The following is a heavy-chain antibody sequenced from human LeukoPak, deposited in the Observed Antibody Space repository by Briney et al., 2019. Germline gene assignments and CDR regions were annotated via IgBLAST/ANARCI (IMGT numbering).Heavy chain of an antibody. V-gene: IGHV3-30*18. CDR2: ISYDGGNI. Sequence: GGSLRLSCAASGFIFSSYGMHWVRQAPGKGLEWVAVISYDGGNISYTDSVKGRFTISRDNSKNTLYLQMNSLRAEDTAVYYCAKRGYCRGGTCFSHDAFDIWAKGQWSPSLQ. D-gene: IGHD2-15*01. CDR3: AKRGYCRGGTCFSHDAFDI. CDR1: GFIFSSYG. J-gene: IGHJ3*02.